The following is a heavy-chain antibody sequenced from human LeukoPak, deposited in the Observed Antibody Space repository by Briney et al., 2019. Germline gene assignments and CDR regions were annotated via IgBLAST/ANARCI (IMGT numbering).Heavy chain of an antibody. J-gene: IGHJ4*02. CDR1: GFTFSNYV. D-gene: IGHD3-10*01. CDR2: ITSGYTT. V-gene: IGHV3-23*01. CDR3: AKSYDYGSDSSYMSFDC. Sequence: GGSLRLSRAASGFTFSNYVMSWVRQAPGKGLEWVSAITSGYTTHYAGSVKGRFTITRDNSKNTLYLQMNSLRAEDTARYYCAKSYDYGSDSSYMSFDCWGQGALATVSS.